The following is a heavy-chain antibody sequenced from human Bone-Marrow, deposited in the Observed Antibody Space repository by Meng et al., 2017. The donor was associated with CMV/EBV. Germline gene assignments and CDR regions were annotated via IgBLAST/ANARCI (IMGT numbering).Heavy chain of an antibody. CDR2: IVVGSGNT. Sequence: SVKVSCKASGFTFTSSVVQWVRQARGQRLEWIGWIVVGSGNTNYAQKFQERVTITRDMSTSTAYMELSSLRSEDTAVYYCATWGYCSSTSCYRYGMDVWGQGTTVTFSS. V-gene: IGHV1-58*01. D-gene: IGHD2-2*02. J-gene: IGHJ6*02. CDR3: ATWGYCSSTSCYRYGMDV. CDR1: GFTFTSSV.